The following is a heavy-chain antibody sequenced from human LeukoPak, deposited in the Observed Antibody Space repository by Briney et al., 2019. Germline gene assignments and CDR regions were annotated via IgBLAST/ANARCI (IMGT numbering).Heavy chain of an antibody. Sequence: SSETLSLTCTVSGGSISSSSYYWGWIRQPPGKGLEWIGYIYYSGSTNYNPSLKSRVTISVDTSKNQFSLKLSSVTAADTAVYYCARVGPRDGYDGGYFDYWGQGTLVTVSS. J-gene: IGHJ4*02. CDR2: IYYSGST. CDR3: ARVGPRDGYDGGYFDY. D-gene: IGHD5-24*01. CDR1: GGSISSSSYY. V-gene: IGHV4-61*05.